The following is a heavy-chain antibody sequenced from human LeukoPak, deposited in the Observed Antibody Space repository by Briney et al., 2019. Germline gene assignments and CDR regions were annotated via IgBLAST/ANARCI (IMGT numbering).Heavy chain of an antibody. CDR2: ISSSSSTI. CDR3: ARGETFGVVYYFDY. J-gene: IGHJ4*02. D-gene: IGHD3-3*01. CDR1: GFTFSSYS. Sequence: GGSLRLSCAGSGFTFSSYSMNWVRQAPGKGLEWVSYISSSSSTIYYADSVKGRFTISRDNAKNSLYLQMNSLRAEDTAVYYCARGETFGVVYYFDYWSQGTLVTVSS. V-gene: IGHV3-48*01.